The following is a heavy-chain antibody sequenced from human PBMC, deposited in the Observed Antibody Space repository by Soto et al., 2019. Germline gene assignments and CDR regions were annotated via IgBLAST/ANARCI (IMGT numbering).Heavy chain of an antibody. V-gene: IGHV1-18*04. Sequence: ASVKVSCKASGYIFTSYGISWVRQAPGQGLEWMGWISAYNGNSNYAQKLQGRVTVTTDTSTNTAYMELRSLRSDDTAVYYCARLVGSYYFDYWGHGPLVTVSS. D-gene: IGHD1-26*01. CDR3: ARLVGSYYFDY. CDR2: ISAYNGNS. CDR1: GYIFTSYG. J-gene: IGHJ4*01.